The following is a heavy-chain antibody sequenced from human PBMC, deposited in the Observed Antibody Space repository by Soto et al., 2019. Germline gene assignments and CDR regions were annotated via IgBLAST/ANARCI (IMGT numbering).Heavy chain of an antibody. CDR1: GGSISSSNYY. CDR2: IYYSGST. CDR3: ARQNYYYGSGSYYPTWFDP. J-gene: IGHJ5*02. D-gene: IGHD3-10*01. V-gene: IGHV4-39*01. Sequence: PSETLSLTCTVSGGSISSSNYYWGWIRQPPGKGLEWIGSIYYSGSTYYNPSLKSRVTISVDTSNNQFSLKLSSVTAADTAVYYCARQNYYYGSGSYYPTWFDPWGQGTLVTVSS.